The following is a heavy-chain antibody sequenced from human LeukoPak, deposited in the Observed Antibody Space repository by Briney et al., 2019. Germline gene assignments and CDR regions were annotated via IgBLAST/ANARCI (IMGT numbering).Heavy chain of an antibody. J-gene: IGHJ4*02. D-gene: IGHD1-26*01. CDR2: ISSSGSTV. CDR1: GFTFSDYY. CDR3: ARDSRNGWEPIRGHFDY. Sequence: GGSLRLSCAASGFTFSDYYMSWIRQAPGKGLEWVSYISSSGSTVYYADSVKGRFTISRDNAKNSLYLQMNSLRAEDTAVYCCARDSRNGWEPIRGHFDYWGQGTLVTVSS. V-gene: IGHV3-11*01.